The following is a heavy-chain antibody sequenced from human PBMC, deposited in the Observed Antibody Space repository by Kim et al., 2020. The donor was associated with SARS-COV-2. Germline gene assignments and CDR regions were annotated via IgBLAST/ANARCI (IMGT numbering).Heavy chain of an antibody. CDR1: GYTLIELS. D-gene: IGHD3-22*01. CDR3: ATSPVVVVTPWFDP. J-gene: IGHJ5*02. Sequence: ASVKVFCKVSGYTLIELSMHWVRQAPGKGLEWMGGFDPEDGETIYAQKFQGRVTMTEDTSTDTAYMELSSLRSEDTAVYYCATSPVVVVTPWFDPWGQGTLVTVSS. CDR2: FDPEDGET. V-gene: IGHV1-24*01.